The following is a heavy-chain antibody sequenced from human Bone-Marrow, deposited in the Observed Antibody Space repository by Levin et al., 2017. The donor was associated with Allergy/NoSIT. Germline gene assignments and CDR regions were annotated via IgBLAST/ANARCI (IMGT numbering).Heavy chain of an antibody. CDR2: ISGSGGST. Sequence: QPSETLSLTCAASGFTFSSYAMSWVRQAPGKGLEWVSGISGSGGSTNYADSVKGRFTISRDNSKNTLYLQMNSLRGEDTALYYCEASGYGDLFDYWGQGTLVTVSS. D-gene: IGHD3-22*01. J-gene: IGHJ4*02. CDR1: GFTFSSYA. CDR3: EASGYGDLFDY. V-gene: IGHV3-23*01.